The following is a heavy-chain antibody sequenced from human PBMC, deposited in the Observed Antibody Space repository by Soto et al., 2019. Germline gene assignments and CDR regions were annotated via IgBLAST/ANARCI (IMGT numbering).Heavy chain of an antibody. CDR2: IYYSGST. Sequence: SETLSLTCAVFGGSICRYYWTWIRQPPGKGLEWIGYIYYSGSTNSNPSLKSRVIISVDMSKNQFSLKLSSVTAADTAVYYCAIEREYYDSSGYYYYYGLDVWGQETTVTVSS. J-gene: IGHJ6*02. CDR3: AIEREYYDSSGYYYYYGLDV. V-gene: IGHV4-59*01. CDR1: GGSICRYY. D-gene: IGHD3-22*01.